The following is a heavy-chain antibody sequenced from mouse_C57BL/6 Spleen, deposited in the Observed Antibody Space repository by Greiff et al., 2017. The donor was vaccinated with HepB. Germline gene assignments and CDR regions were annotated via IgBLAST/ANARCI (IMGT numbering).Heavy chain of an antibody. J-gene: IGHJ2*01. CDR2: FYPGSGSI. V-gene: IGHV1-62-2*01. D-gene: IGHD1-1*01. Sequence: VQLQQSGAELVKPGASVKLSCRASGYTFTEYTIHWVKQRSGQGLEWIGWFYPGSGSIKYNEKFKDKATLTADKSSSTVYMELSRLTSEDSAVYVCVRDEYYGSYFDNWGQGTTLTVSS. CDR1: GYTFTEYT. CDR3: VRDEYYGSYFDN.